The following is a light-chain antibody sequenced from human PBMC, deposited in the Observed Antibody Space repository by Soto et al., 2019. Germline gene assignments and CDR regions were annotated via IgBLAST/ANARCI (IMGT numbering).Light chain of an antibody. CDR1: SSDVGGYNY. J-gene: IGLJ1*01. CDR2: DVS. CDR3: SSYTSSSTPFV. V-gene: IGLV2-14*01. Sequence: QSVLTQPASLSGSPGQSITISCTGTSSDVGGYNYVSWYQQHPGKAPKLMIYDVSNRPSGVSNRFSGSQSGNTASLTISGLQAEDEADYYCSSYTSSSTPFVFGTGTKVTVL.